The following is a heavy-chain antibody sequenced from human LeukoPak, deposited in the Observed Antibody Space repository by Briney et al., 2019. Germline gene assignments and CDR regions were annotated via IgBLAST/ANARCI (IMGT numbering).Heavy chain of an antibody. Sequence: GGSLRLSCAASGFTFSSYGMHWVRQAPGKGLEWVAVISYDGSNKYYAVSVKGRFTISRDNSKNTLYLQMNSLRAEDTAVYYCAKDQYYYGSGSYYPRVYYYYGMDVWGQGTTVTVSS. V-gene: IGHV3-30*18. D-gene: IGHD3-10*01. CDR3: AKDQYYYGSGSYYPRVYYYYGMDV. CDR2: ISYDGSNK. J-gene: IGHJ6*02. CDR1: GFTFSSYG.